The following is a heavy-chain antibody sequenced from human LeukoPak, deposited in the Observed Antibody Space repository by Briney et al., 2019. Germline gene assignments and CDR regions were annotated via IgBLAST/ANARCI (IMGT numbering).Heavy chain of an antibody. V-gene: IGHV1-18*04. CDR3: ARGGYYYGSGSYYDGGTGAAALDP. Sequence: ASVKVSCKASGYTFTDFYMLWVRQAPGQGLEWMGWISAYNANTNYAQKLQGRVSMTTDTSTSTAYMELRSLRSDDTAVYYCARGGYYYGSGSYYDGGTGAAALDPWGQGTLVTVSS. CDR1: GYTFTDFY. CDR2: ISAYNANT. J-gene: IGHJ5*02. D-gene: IGHD3-10*01.